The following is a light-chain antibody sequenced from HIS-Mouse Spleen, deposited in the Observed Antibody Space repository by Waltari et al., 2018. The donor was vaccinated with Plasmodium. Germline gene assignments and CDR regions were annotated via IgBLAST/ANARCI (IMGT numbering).Light chain of an antibody. J-gene: IGKJ3*01. Sequence: EIVMTQSPATLSVSPAERATLSCRASQSVSRNLAWSQQKPGQVPRLLIYGASTRATGIPARFSGSGSGTEFTLTISSLQSEDFAVYYCQQYNNWSFTFGPGTKVDIK. CDR1: QSVSRN. V-gene: IGKV3-15*01. CDR2: GAS. CDR3: QQYNNWSFT.